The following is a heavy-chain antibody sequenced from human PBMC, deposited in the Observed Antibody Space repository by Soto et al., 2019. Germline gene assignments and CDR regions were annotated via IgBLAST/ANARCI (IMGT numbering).Heavy chain of an antibody. CDR3: ARVEADIVVTILAGMDV. CDR1: GYTFISYG. V-gene: IGHV1-18*01. Sequence: QVQLVQSGAEVKKPGASVKVSCKASGYTFISYGISWVRQAPGQGLEWMGWISAYNGNTNYAQKLQGRVTMTTDTSTSTAYMELRSLRSDDTAVYYCARVEADIVVTILAGMDVWGQGTTVTVSS. J-gene: IGHJ6*02. CDR2: ISAYNGNT. D-gene: IGHD5-12*01.